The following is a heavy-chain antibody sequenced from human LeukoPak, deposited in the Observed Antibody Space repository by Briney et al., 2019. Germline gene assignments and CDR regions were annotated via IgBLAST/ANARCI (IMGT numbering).Heavy chain of an antibody. CDR2: INASNGNT. Sequence: GASVKVSCKASGYTFTSYAIHWVRQAPGQRLEWMGWINASNGNTKYSQKFQGRVSITRDTSASTAYMEVSSLRSEDTAVYYCARDICSSTSCYADYWGQGTLVTVSS. J-gene: IGHJ4*02. D-gene: IGHD2-2*01. V-gene: IGHV1-3*01. CDR1: GYTFTSYA. CDR3: ARDICSSTSCYADY.